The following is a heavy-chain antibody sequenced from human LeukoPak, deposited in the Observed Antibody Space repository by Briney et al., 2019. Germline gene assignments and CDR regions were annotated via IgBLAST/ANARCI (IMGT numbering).Heavy chain of an antibody. J-gene: IGHJ4*02. CDR2: IYPGDSDT. Sequence: GESLKISCKGSGYSFTNYWIGWVRQMPGKGLEWMGIIYPGDSDTRHSPSFQGQVTISADRSISTAHLQWSSLKASDTAMYYCVRRGYSYGNGQMDKPLDNWGQGTLVTVSS. V-gene: IGHV5-51*01. CDR3: VRRGYSYGNGQMDKPLDN. CDR1: GYSFTNYW. D-gene: IGHD5-18*01.